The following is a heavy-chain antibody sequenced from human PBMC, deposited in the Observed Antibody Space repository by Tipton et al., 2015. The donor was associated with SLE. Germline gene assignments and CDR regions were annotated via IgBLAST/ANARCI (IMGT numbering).Heavy chain of an antibody. Sequence: TLSLTCTVSGGSISSSSYYWGWIRQPPGKGLEWIGSIYYSGSTYYNPSLKSRVTISVDTSKNRFSLKLSSVTAADTAVYYCASPAVAGLDYWGQGTLVTVSS. CDR2: IYYSGST. J-gene: IGHJ4*02. D-gene: IGHD6-19*01. CDR1: GGSISSSSYY. CDR3: ASPAVAGLDY. V-gene: IGHV4-39*01.